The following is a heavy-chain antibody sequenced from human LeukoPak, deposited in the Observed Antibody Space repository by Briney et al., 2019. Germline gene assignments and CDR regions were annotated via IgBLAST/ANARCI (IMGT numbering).Heavy chain of an antibody. J-gene: IGHJ4*02. CDR2: IYYSGST. Sequence: SETLSLTCTVSGGSISSSSYYWGWIRQPPGKGLEWIVSIYYSGSTYYNPSLKSRVTISVDTSKNQFSLKLSSVTAADTTVYYCARHVFDYDSSGYYYFDYWGQGTLVIVSS. CDR3: ARHVFDYDSSGYYYFDY. V-gene: IGHV4-39*01. CDR1: GGSISSSSYY. D-gene: IGHD3-22*01.